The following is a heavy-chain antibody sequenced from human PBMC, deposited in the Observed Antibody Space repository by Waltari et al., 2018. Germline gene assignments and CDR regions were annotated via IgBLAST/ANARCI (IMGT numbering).Heavy chain of an antibody. CDR1: GFTFRRYS. Sequence: EVQLVESGGGLVKPGGSLRLSCAASGFTFRRYSMNWVRQAPGTGLEWVSSISSSSSYIYYADSVKGRFTISRDNAKNSLYLQMNSLRAEDTAVYYCARDFLSYYDFWSGEIDAFDIWGQGTMVTVSS. V-gene: IGHV3-21*01. CDR3: ARDFLSYYDFWSGEIDAFDI. CDR2: ISSSSSYI. J-gene: IGHJ3*02. D-gene: IGHD3-3*01.